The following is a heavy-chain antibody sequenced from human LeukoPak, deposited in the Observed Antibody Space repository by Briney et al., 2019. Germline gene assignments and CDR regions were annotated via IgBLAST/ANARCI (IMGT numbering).Heavy chain of an antibody. Sequence: SETLSLTCSVSGGSISSSTDYWGWIRQPPGKGLEWIGSIYYSGSTYYNPSLKSRVTISVDTSKNQFSLKLSSVTAADTAVYYCARDKAITMVRGVMNYWGQGTLVTVSS. CDR3: ARDKAITMVRGVMNY. J-gene: IGHJ4*02. D-gene: IGHD3-10*01. V-gene: IGHV4-39*07. CDR2: IYYSGST. CDR1: GGSISSSTDY.